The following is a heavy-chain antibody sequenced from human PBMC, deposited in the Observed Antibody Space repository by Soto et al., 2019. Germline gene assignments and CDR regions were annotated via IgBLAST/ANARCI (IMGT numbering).Heavy chain of an antibody. V-gene: IGHV1-18*01. CDR3: ATSYGSGYRAFDS. CDR1: GYTFTSYG. Sequence: ASVKVSCKASGYTFTSYGISWVRQAPGQGLEWMGWIGAYNGNTNYAQKLQGRVTMTTDTSTSTAYMELRSLRSEDTAMYFCATSYGSGYRAFDSWGQGALVTVSS. D-gene: IGHD3-10*01. CDR2: IGAYNGNT. J-gene: IGHJ4*02.